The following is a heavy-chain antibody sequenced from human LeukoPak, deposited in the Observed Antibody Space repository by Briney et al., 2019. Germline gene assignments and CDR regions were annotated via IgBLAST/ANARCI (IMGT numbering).Heavy chain of an antibody. CDR3: ARDGKETADRNTALDY. CDR1: GYTFTVYY. J-gene: IGHJ4*02. D-gene: IGHD2-21*02. V-gene: IGHV1-2*06. Sequence: ASVKVPCKASGYTFTVYYIHWVRQAPGQGLEWMGRINPNSGGTNYAQMFQGRVTMTRDTSISTAYIELSRLSSDDTAVYYCARDGKETADRNTALDYWGQGSLVTVSS. CDR2: INPNSGGT.